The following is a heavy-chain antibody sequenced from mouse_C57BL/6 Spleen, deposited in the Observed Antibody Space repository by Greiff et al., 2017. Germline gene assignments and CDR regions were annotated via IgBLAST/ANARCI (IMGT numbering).Heavy chain of an antibody. V-gene: IGHV1-15*01. CDR3: TRKGDSNYALAMDY. CDR2: IDPETGGT. J-gene: IGHJ4*01. D-gene: IGHD2-5*01. Sequence: QVQLQQSGAELVRPGASVTLSCKASGYTFTDNEMHWVKQTPVHGLEWIGAIDPETGGTAYNQKFKGKAILTADKSSSTAYMELRSLTSEDSAVYYCTRKGDSNYALAMDYWGQGTSVTVSS. CDR1: GYTFTDNE.